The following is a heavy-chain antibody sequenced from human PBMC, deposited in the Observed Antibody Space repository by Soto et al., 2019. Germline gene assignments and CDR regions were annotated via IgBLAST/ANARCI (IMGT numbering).Heavy chain of an antibody. CDR2: ITSDTATI. V-gene: IGHV3-48*02. Sequence: GGSLRLSCAAAGFTFNIYSMNWVRQAPGKGLEWVSYITSDTATIHYADSVRGRFTISRDNAENSLFLQMNSLRDEDTAAYYCARSVAGHFDYWGQGALVTVSS. CDR3: ARSVAGHFDY. D-gene: IGHD6-19*01. CDR1: GFTFNIYS. J-gene: IGHJ4*02.